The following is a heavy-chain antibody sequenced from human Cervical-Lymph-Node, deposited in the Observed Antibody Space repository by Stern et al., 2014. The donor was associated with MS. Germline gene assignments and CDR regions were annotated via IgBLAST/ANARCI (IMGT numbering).Heavy chain of an antibody. V-gene: IGHV4-31*03. Sequence: QLQLQESGPGLVKPSQTLSLTCTVSGGSISSGGYYWSWIRQHPGKGLEWIGYIYYSGSTYYNPSLKSRVTISVDTSKNQFSLKLSSVTAADTAVYYCARDRVSDYYYYGMDVWGQGTTVTVSS. J-gene: IGHJ6*02. CDR1: GGSISSGGYY. D-gene: IGHD6-6*01. CDR2: IYYSGST. CDR3: ARDRVSDYYYYGMDV.